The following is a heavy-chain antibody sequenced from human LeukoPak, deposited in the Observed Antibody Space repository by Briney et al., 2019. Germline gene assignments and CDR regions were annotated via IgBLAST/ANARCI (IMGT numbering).Heavy chain of an antibody. CDR1: GGSISTGTHY. D-gene: IGHD2-2*01. Sequence: SETLSLTCAVSGGSISTGTHYWGWIRQPPGKGLEWIGSIYYSGSTYYNPSLKSRVTISVDTSKNQFSLRLSSVTAAGTAVYFGARHRSCRRTTCYAGAVTCWGQGTLVTVSS. CDR3: ARHRSCRRTTCYAGAVTC. V-gene: IGHV4-39*01. J-gene: IGHJ4*02. CDR2: IYYSGST.